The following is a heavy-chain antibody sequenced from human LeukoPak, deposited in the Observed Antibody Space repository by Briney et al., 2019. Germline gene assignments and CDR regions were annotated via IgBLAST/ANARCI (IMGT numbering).Heavy chain of an antibody. CDR1: GYTFTGYY. J-gene: IGHJ4*02. V-gene: IGHV1-2*02. CDR3: ARLSSGATGTLAFEF. CDR2: INPDHGGT. D-gene: IGHD6-13*01. Sequence: GASVKVSCKASGYTFTGYYIHWVRQAPGQGLEWMAWINPDHGGTNSAQKFQGRVTMTRDTSTNTAYMELTRLTSDDTAMYYCARLSSGATGTLAFEFWGQVILVTVSS.